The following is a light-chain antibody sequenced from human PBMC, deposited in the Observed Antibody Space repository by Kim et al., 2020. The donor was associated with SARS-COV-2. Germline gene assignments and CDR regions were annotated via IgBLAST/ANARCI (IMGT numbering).Light chain of an antibody. CDR3: QQYDSYSVT. CDR2: KAS. Sequence: DIQLTQSPSTLSASIGDRVTITCRASQSIESWLAWYQQKPGKAPNLLIFKASDLESGVPSRFSGSGSGTEFTLTISRLQPDDFATYYCQQYDSYSVTFGGGTKVEI. V-gene: IGKV1-5*03. CDR1: QSIESW. J-gene: IGKJ4*01.